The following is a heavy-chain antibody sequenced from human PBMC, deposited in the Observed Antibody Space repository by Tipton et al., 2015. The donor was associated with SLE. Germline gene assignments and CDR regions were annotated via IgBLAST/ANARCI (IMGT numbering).Heavy chain of an antibody. V-gene: IGHV4-34*01. Sequence: TLSLTCAVYGGSFSGYYWSWIRQPPGKGLEWIGEINHSGSTNYNPSLKSRVTISVDTSQNQLSLKLSAVTAADTAVYYCARALWKGGDYWGQGTLVTVSS. D-gene: IGHD1-1*01. J-gene: IGHJ4*02. CDR1: GGSFSGYY. CDR3: ARALWKGGDY. CDR2: INHSGST.